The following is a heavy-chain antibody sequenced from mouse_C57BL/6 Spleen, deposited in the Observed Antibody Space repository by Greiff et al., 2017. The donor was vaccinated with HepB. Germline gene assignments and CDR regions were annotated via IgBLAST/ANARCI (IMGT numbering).Heavy chain of an antibody. Sequence: VQLQQSGPVLVKPGASVKMSCKASGYTFTDYYMNWVKQSHGKSLEWIGVINPYNGGTSYNQKFKGKATLTVDKSSSTAYMELNSLTSEDSAVYYCARGNYDYDGLWYFDVWGTGTTVTVSS. CDR2: INPYNGGT. J-gene: IGHJ1*03. CDR3: ARGNYDYDGLWYFDV. D-gene: IGHD2-4*01. CDR1: GYTFTDYY. V-gene: IGHV1-19*01.